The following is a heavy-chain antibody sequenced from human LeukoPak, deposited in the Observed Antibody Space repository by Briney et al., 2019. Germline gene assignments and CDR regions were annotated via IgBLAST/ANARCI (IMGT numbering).Heavy chain of an antibody. J-gene: IGHJ4*02. D-gene: IGHD5-24*01. CDR3: ARQDGRALYYFDY. CDR2: IHPGDSDT. V-gene: IGHV5-51*01. CDR1: GYSFNNYW. Sequence: GESLKISCKGSGYSFNNYWIAWVRQMPGKGLEWMGIIHPGDSDTRYSPSLQGQVTISADKSISTAYLQWSSLKASDTAMYYCARQDGRALYYFDYWGQGTLVTVSS.